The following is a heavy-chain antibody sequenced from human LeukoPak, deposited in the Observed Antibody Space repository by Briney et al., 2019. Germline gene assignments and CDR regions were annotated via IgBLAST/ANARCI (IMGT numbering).Heavy chain of an antibody. D-gene: IGHD4-17*01. J-gene: IGHJ6*02. Sequence: GGSLRLSCAASGFTFSSYWMHWVRQAPGKGLVWVSRINTDGSSTSYADSVKGRFTISRDNAKNTLYLQMNSLRAEDTAVYYCARDRDYGHYYYGMDVWGQGTTVTVSS. CDR2: INTDGSST. CDR1: GFTFSSYW. CDR3: ARDRDYGHYYYGMDV. V-gene: IGHV3-74*01.